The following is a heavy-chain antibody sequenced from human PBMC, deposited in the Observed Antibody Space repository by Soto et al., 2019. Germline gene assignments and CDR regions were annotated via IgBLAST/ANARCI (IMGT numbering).Heavy chain of an antibody. CDR3: ARSHYYSRYGMDV. CDR2: INAGNGNT. Sequence: QVQLVQSGAEVKKPGASVKVSCKASGYTFTSYAMHWVRQAPGQRLEWMGWINAGNGNTKYSQKFQGRVTITRDTSASTAYMELSSLRSEDTAVYYCARSHYYSRYGMDVWGQGTTVTVSS. V-gene: IGHV1-3*01. J-gene: IGHJ6*02. CDR1: GYTFTSYA.